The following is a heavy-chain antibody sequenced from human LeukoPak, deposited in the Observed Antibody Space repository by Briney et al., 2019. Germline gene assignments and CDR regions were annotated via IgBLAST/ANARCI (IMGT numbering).Heavy chain of an antibody. CDR2: IDPSDSYT. CDR1: GYSFTSYW. CDR3: ARGGDIVATLPEFDY. V-gene: IGHV5-10-1*01. Sequence: GESLKISCKGSGYSFTSYWISRVRQMPGKGLEWMGRIDPSDSYTNYSPSFQGHVTISADKSISTAYLQWSSLKASDTAMYYCARGGDIVATLPEFDYWGQGTLVTVSS. J-gene: IGHJ4*02. D-gene: IGHD5-12*01.